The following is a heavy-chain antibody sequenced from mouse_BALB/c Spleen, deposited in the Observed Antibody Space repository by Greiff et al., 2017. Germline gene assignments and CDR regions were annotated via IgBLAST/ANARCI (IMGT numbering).Heavy chain of an antibody. CDR3: ADYCNYVGLDY. Sequence: DVKLVESGGGLVKPGGSLKLSCAASGFTFSSYAMSWVRQTPEKRLEWVASISSGGSTYYPDSVKGRFTISRDNARNILYLQMSSLRSEDTAMYYCADYCNYVGLDYWGQGTSVTVSS. V-gene: IGHV5-6-5*01. CDR2: ISSGGST. J-gene: IGHJ4*01. D-gene: IGHD2-1*01. CDR1: GFTFSSYA.